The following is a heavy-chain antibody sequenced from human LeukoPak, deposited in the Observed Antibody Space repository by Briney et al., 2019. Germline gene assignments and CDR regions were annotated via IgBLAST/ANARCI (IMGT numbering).Heavy chain of an antibody. J-gene: IGHJ4*02. V-gene: IGHV3-21*01. D-gene: IGHD2-2*01. Sequence: PGGSLRLSCAASGFTFSSYWMHWVRQAPGKGLEWVSSISSSSSYIYYADSVKGRFTISRDNAKNSLYLQMNSLRAEDTAVYYCARDFQLLLDYWGQGTLVTVSS. CDR1: GFTFSSYW. CDR3: ARDFQLLLDY. CDR2: ISSSSSYI.